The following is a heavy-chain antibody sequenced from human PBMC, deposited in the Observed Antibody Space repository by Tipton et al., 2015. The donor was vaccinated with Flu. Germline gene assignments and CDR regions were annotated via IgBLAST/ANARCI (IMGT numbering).Heavy chain of an antibody. Sequence: TLSLTCTVSGGSISSYYWSWIRQPPGKGLEWIGYIYYSGSTNYNPSPKSRVTISVDPSKNQFSLKLSSVTAADTAVYYCASTIVLGSIRWFDPWGQGTLVTVSS. CDR2: IYYSGST. CDR1: GGSISSYY. D-gene: IGHD2/OR15-2a*01. CDR3: ASTIVLGSIRWFDP. J-gene: IGHJ5*02. V-gene: IGHV4-59*01.